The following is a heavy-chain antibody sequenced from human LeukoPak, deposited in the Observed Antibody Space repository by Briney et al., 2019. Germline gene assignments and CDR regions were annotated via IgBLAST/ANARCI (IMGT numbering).Heavy chain of an antibody. D-gene: IGHD2-21*02. CDR1: GFTVSSNY. J-gene: IGHJ3*02. CDR2: IYSGGST. V-gene: IGHV3-66*01. CDR3: ARGIVVVTANDAFDI. Sequence: GGSLRLSCAASGFTVSSNYMSWVRQAPGKGLEWVSVIYSGGSTYYADSVKGRFTISRDNSKNTLYLQMNSLRAEDTAVYYCARGIVVVTANDAFDIWGQGTMVTVSS.